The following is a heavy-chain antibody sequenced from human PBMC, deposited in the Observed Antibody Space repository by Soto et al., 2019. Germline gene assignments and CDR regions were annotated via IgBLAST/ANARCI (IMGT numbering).Heavy chain of an antibody. D-gene: IGHD6-19*01. V-gene: IGHV4-61*01. CDR2: ILSSGGT. CDR3: AKGFSTGLYVDS. CDR1: GHSVTSDSYY. J-gene: IGHJ5*01. Sequence: QVQLQESGPGLVKPSGTLSLTCSVSGHSVTSDSYYWTWIRQPPGKTLEWVGFILSSGGTSTNPSLRSRHSMSVDTSKNQFSMRLTSVTAADTGVYFCAKGFSTGLYVDSWGRGAQVTVSS.